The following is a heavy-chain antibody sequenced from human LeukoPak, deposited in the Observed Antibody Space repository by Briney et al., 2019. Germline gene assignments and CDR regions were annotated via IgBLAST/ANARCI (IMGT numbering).Heavy chain of an antibody. J-gene: IGHJ5*02. Sequence: ASVKVSCKSSDYSFSSYGITWVRQAPGQGLEWMGWISVYNGNTNYAQNLQGRVTMTTDTSTNTAYMELRSLRSEDTAVYYCARAKYDFWSGYNRGESWFDPWGQGTLVTVSS. CDR1: DYSFSSYG. V-gene: IGHV1-18*01. D-gene: IGHD3-3*01. CDR3: ARAKYDFWSGYNRGESWFDP. CDR2: ISVYNGNT.